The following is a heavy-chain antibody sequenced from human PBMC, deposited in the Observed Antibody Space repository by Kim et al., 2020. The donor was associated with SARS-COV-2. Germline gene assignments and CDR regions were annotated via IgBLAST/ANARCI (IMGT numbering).Heavy chain of an antibody. J-gene: IGHJ3*02. V-gene: IGHV1-3*01. Sequence: ASVKVSCKASGYTFTSYAMHWVRQATGQRLEWMGWINAGNGNTKYSQKFQGRVTITRDTSASTAYMELSSLRSEDTAVYYCARPKRGAAFDIWGQGTMVTVSS. CDR1: GYTFTSYA. CDR2: INAGNGNT. CDR3: ARPKRGAAFDI.